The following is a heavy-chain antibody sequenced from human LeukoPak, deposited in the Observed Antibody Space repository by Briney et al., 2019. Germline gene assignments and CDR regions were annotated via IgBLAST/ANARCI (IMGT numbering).Heavy chain of an antibody. D-gene: IGHD3-22*01. CDR3: ARCLKNYYDSSGYTWGYYFDY. Sequence: ASVKLSCKASGYTFTSYGISWVRQAPGQALEWMGWISAYNGNTNYAQKLQGRVTMTTDTSTSTACMVLRSLRSDDTAVYYCARCLKNYYDSSGYTWGYYFDYWGQGTLVTVSS. V-gene: IGHV1-18*01. CDR2: ISAYNGNT. CDR1: GYTFTSYG. J-gene: IGHJ4*02.